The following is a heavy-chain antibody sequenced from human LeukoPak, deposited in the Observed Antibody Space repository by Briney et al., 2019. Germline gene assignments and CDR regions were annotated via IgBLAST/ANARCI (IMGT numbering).Heavy chain of an antibody. V-gene: IGHV3-53*01. D-gene: IGHD4-17*01. CDR2: THSSGGT. J-gene: IGHJ5*02. Sequence: GGSLRLSCAASGFTGRHNYMSWVRQAPGKGLEWVSATHSSGGTYYADSVEGRFTISRDTSKNTLYLQINSLSVEDTAVYYCIVFGDSNHWGQGTLVTVSS. CDR1: GFTGRHNY. CDR3: IVFGDSNH.